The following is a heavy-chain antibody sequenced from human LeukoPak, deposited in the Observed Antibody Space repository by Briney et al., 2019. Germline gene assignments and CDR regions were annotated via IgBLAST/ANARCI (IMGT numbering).Heavy chain of an antibody. CDR1: GFSLSDYY. J-gene: IGHJ4*02. D-gene: IGHD4-23*01. CDR2: ISKSGSTE. CDR3: AREDYGGTNIDY. Sequence: GGSLRLSCSGSGFSLSDYYINWIRQAPGKGLEWVSQISKSGSTEYYADSVKGRFTISRDNVKNSVSLQMRSLSAEDTAVYYCAREDYGGTNIDYWGQGALVAVSS. V-gene: IGHV3-11*01.